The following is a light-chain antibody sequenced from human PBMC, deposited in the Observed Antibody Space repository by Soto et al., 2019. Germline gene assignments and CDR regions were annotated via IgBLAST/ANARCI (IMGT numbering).Light chain of an antibody. Sequence: EIVLTQSQGTLSLSPGERATLSCRASQSVSSYLAWYQQKPGQAPRLLLYDASTRATGIAARFSGSGSGTDFTLTISILAPEDVAFYYCQHRSNWPVTFGQGTKVEVK. CDR1: QSVSSY. CDR3: QHRSNWPVT. V-gene: IGKV3-11*01. CDR2: DAS. J-gene: IGKJ1*01.